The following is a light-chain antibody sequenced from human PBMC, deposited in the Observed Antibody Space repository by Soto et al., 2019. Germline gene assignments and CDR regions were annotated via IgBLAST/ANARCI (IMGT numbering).Light chain of an antibody. CDR3: KQYGSSPIT. J-gene: IGKJ5*01. CDR1: QSITNNY. V-gene: IGKV3-20*01. Sequence: EIVLTQSPGTLSLSPGERATLSCRASQSITNNYLAWYQQKPGRAHRLLIYGASSRATGIQDRFSGSGSGTDFTLTIRRLEPEDFAVYYCKQYGSSPITFGQGTRLEIK. CDR2: GAS.